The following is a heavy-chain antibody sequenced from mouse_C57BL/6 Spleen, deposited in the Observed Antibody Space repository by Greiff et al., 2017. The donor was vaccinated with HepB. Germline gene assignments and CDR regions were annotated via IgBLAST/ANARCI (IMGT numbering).Heavy chain of an antibody. V-gene: IGHV5-17*01. CDR3: ARTPYYFDD. CDR1: GFTFSDYG. Sequence: EVKLMESGGGLVKPGGSLKLSCAASGFTFSDYGMHWVRQAPEKGLEWVAYISSGSSTIYYADTVKGRFTISRDNAKNTLFLQMTSLRSEDTAMYYCARTPYYFDDWGQGTTLTVSS. CDR2: ISSGSSTI. J-gene: IGHJ2*01.